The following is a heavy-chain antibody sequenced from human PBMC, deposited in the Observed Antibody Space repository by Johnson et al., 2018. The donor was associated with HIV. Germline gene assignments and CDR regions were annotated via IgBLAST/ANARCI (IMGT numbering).Heavy chain of an antibody. Sequence: VQLVESGGGVVQPGGPLRLSCAASGFNFRTNGMHWVRQAPGKGLEWVSFIQHDGSDKSYADSGEGRFTISRDNSKNTLYLQIHSLRTEDTGLYYCAKDGGMWSYTFDVWGQGTLVSVSS. V-gene: IGHV3-30*02. CDR2: IQHDGSDK. D-gene: IGHD3-16*01. CDR1: GFNFRTNG. CDR3: AKDGGMWSYTFDV. J-gene: IGHJ3*01.